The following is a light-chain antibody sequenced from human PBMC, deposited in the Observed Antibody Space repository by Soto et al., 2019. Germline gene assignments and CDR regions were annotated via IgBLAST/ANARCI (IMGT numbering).Light chain of an antibody. V-gene: IGLV2-11*01. J-gene: IGLJ3*02. Sequence: QSALTQPRSVSGSPEQSVTISCTGTSSEVGAYNYVSWYQQHPGKAPKLMIYDVSKRPSGVPDRFSGSKSGNTASLTISGLQAEDEADYYCCSYAGSYTWVFGGGTKLTVL. CDR3: CSYAGSYTWV. CDR2: DVS. CDR1: SSEVGAYNY.